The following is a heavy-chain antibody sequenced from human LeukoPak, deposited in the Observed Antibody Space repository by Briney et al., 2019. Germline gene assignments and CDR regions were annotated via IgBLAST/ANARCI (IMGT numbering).Heavy chain of an antibody. J-gene: IGHJ4*02. CDR3: ARDEVEACSGGSCYFDY. CDR2: ISSSSSYI. D-gene: IGHD2-15*01. CDR1: GFTFSSYW. V-gene: IGHV3-21*01. Sequence: GGSLRLSCAASGFTFSSYWMSWVRQAPGKGLEWVSSISSSSSYIYYADSVKGRFTISRDNAKNSLYLQMNSLRAEDTAVYYCARDEVEACSGGSCYFDYWGQGTLVAVSS.